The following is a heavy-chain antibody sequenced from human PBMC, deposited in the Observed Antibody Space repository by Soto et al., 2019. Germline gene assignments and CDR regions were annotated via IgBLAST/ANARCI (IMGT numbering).Heavy chain of an antibody. V-gene: IGHV3-33*01. Sequence: GGSLRLSCAASGFTFSSYGMHWVRQAPCKGLEWGAVIWYDGSNKYYADSVKGRFTISRDNSKNTLYLQMNSLRAEDTAVYYCAREADYYGSGSYYYYYYGMDVWGQGTTVTVSS. CDR1: GFTFSSYG. D-gene: IGHD3-10*01. CDR2: IWYDGSNK. CDR3: AREADYYGSGSYYYYYYGMDV. J-gene: IGHJ6*02.